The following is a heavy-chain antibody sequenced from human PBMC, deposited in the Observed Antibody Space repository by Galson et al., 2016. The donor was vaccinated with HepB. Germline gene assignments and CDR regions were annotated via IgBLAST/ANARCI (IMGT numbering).Heavy chain of an antibody. CDR2: ITHEGDPI. J-gene: IGHJ5*02. CDR1: RGSLTGYN. Sequence: SLRLSCAASRGSLTGYNVNWVRQGPGQGLHWLAHITHEGDPIYNTDYARGRFTISRDDSKRTAALQMDSLGPDDTGVYYCARIGRGFTGGNGFDPWGQGTLVIVSS. V-gene: IGHV3-30*04. CDR3: ARIGRGFTGGNGFDP. D-gene: IGHD2-8*02.